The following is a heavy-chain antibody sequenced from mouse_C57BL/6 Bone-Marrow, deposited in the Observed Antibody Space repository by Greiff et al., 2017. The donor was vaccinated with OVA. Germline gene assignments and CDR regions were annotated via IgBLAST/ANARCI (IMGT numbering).Heavy chain of an antibody. CDR1: GFTFSSYG. Sequence: EVQGVESGGDLVKPGGSLKLSCAASGFTFSSYGMSWVRQTPDKRLEWVATISSGGSYTYYPDSVKGRFTISRDNAKNTLYLQMSSLKSEDTAMYYCARHTYYSSRYWYFDVWGTGTTVTVSS. CDR2: ISSGGSYT. D-gene: IGHD2-5*01. CDR3: ARHTYYSSRYWYFDV. J-gene: IGHJ1*03. V-gene: IGHV5-6*01.